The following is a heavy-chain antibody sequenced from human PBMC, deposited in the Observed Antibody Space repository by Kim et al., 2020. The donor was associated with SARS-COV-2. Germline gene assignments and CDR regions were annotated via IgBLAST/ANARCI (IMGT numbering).Heavy chain of an antibody. V-gene: IGHV4-34*08. J-gene: IGHJ4*02. D-gene: IGHD6-13*01. Sequence: SETLSLTCAVYGGTFSGYYWSWIRQPPGKGLEWIGEINHSGSTNYNPSLKSRVTISVDTSKNQFSLKLSSVTAADTAVYYCARGDALDSSSWFDYWGQGTLVTVSS. CDR3: ARGDALDSSSWFDY. CDR1: GGTFSGYY. CDR2: INHSGST.